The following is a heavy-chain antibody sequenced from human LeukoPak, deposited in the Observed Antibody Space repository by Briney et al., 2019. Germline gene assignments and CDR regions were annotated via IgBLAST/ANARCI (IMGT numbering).Heavy chain of an antibody. J-gene: IGHJ4*02. D-gene: IGHD3-3*01. CDR3: ARESANYDFWSGYYEGSFDYFDY. CDR1: GYTFTGYY. Sequence: PGASVKVSCKASGYTFTGYYMHWVRQAPGQGLEWMGWINPNSGGTNYAQKFQGWVTMTRDTSISTAYMELSRLRSDDTAVYYCARESANYDFWSGYYEGSFDYFDYWGQGTLVTVSS. V-gene: IGHV1-2*04. CDR2: INPNSGGT.